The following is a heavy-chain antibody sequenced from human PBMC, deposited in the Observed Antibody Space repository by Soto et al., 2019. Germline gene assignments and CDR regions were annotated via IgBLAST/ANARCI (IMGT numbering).Heavy chain of an antibody. J-gene: IGHJ4*02. CDR1: GYTFTSCY. CDR3: ARDFRGGIAAAGTHYHFDY. Sequence: ASVKVSCKAAGYTFTSCYMHWVRQAPGQGLEWMGIINPSGGSTSYAQKFQGRVTMTRDTSTSTVYMELSSLRSEDTAVYYCARDFRGGIAAAGTHYHFDYWGQGTLVTVSS. CDR2: INPSGGST. D-gene: IGHD6-13*01. V-gene: IGHV1-46*01.